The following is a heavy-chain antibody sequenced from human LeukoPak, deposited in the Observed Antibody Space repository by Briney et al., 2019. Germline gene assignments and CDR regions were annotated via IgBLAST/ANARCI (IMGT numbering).Heavy chain of an antibody. V-gene: IGHV4-59*01. CDR1: GGSISSYY. CDR3: ARNPSWANFDY. Sequence: SETLSLTCTVSGGSISSYYWSWIRQPPGKGLEWIGYIYYSGSTNYNPSLKSRVTISVDTSKNQFSLKLSSVTAADTAVCYCARNPSWANFDYWGQGTLVTVSS. J-gene: IGHJ4*02. D-gene: IGHD6-13*01. CDR2: IYYSGST.